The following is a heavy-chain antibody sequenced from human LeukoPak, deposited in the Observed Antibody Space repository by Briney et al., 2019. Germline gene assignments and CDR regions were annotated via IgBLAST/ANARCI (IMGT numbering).Heavy chain of an antibody. V-gene: IGHV1-8*01. Sequence: ASVKVSCKASGYTFTSNDINWVRQATGQGLEWMGWMNPNSGNTGYAQKFQGRVTMTRNTSISTAYMELSSLRSEDTAVYYCARQGGYSYGFDYWGQGTLVTVSS. CDR2: MNPNSGNT. CDR1: GYTFTSND. CDR3: ARQGGYSYGFDY. D-gene: IGHD5-18*01. J-gene: IGHJ4*02.